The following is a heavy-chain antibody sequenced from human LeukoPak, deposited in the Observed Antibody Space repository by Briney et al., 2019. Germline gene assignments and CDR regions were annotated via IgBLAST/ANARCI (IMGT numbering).Heavy chain of an antibody. V-gene: IGHV4-39*07. D-gene: IGHD3-22*01. CDR2: IYYSGST. J-gene: IGHJ4*02. CDR3: AREALYYYDSSGYYSFDY. Sequence: PSETLSLTCTVSGGSISSSSYYWGWIRQPPGKGLEWIGSIYYSGSTYYNPSLKSRVTISVDTSNNQFSLKLSSVPAADTAVYYCAREALYYYDSSGYYSFDYWGLGTLVTVSS. CDR1: GGSISSSSYY.